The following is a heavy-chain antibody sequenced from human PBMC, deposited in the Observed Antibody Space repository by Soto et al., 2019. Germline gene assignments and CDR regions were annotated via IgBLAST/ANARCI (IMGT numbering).Heavy chain of an antibody. Sequence: SETLSLTCTVSGGSISSYYWSWIRQPPGKGLEWIGYIYYSGSTNYNPSLKSRVTISVDTSKNQFSLKLSSVTAADTAVYYCAGSPYYVAAFDYWGQGTIVTVS. V-gene: IGHV4-59*01. CDR1: GGSISSYY. D-gene: IGHD3-10*02. CDR3: AGSPYYVAAFDY. CDR2: IYYSGST. J-gene: IGHJ4*02.